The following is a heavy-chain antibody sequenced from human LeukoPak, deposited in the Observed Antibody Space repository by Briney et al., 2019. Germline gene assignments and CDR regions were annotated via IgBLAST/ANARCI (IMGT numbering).Heavy chain of an antibody. CDR3: AKANLPAAYYYYYGMDV. J-gene: IGHJ6*01. CDR2: ISWNSGSI. CDR1: GFTFDDYA. D-gene: IGHD2-2*01. Sequence: GGSLRLSCAAPGFTFDDYAMHWVRQVPGKGLEWVSGISWNSGSIGYADSVKGRFTISRDNAKNSLYLQMNSLRAEDTALYYCAKANLPAAYYYYYGMDVWGQVATVTVSS. V-gene: IGHV3-9*01.